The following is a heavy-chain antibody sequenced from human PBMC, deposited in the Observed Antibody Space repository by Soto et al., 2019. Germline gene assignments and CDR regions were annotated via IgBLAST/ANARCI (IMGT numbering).Heavy chain of an antibody. CDR2: INHSGST. J-gene: IGHJ4*02. CDR3: ATEYCSGGSCYSG. CDR1: GGSFSGYY. Sequence: SETLSLTCAVYGGSFSGYYGSWIRQPPGKGLEWIGEINHSGSTNYNPSLKSRVTISVDTSKNQFSLKLSSVTAANTAVYYCATEYCSGGSCYSGWGQGTLVTVSS. D-gene: IGHD2-15*01. V-gene: IGHV4-34*01.